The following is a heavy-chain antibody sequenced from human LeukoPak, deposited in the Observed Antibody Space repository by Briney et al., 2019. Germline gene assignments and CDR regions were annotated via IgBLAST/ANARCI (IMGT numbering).Heavy chain of an antibody. CDR2: INPSGGST. Sequence: GASVKVSCKASGYTFTSYYIHWVRQAPRQGLEWMGIINPSGGSTSYVQKFQGRVTMTRDTSTSTVYMELSSLRSEDTAVYYCASVKDSSGWHQAFDIWGQGTMVTGSS. CDR1: GYTFTSYY. J-gene: IGHJ3*02. D-gene: IGHD6-19*01. V-gene: IGHV1-46*01. CDR3: ASVKDSSGWHQAFDI.